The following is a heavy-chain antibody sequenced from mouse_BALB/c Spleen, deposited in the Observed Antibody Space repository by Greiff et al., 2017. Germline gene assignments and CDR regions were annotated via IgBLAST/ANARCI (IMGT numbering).Heavy chain of an antibody. J-gene: IGHJ2*01. D-gene: IGHD1-1*01. CDR1: GYTFTDYA. CDR2: ISTYYGDA. Sequence: QVQLKQSGAELVRPGVSVKISCKGSGYTFTDYAMHWVKQSHAKSLEWIGVISTYYGDASYNQKFKGKATMTVDKSSSTAYMELARLTSEDSAIYYCARSGITTVVGGYFDYWGQGTTLTVSS. V-gene: IGHV1S137*01. CDR3: ARSGITTVVGGYFDY.